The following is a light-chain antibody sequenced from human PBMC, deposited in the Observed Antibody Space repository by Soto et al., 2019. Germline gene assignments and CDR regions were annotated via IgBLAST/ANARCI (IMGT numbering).Light chain of an antibody. Sequence: DIVLTTSPVSMAVSLGERATINCKSSHNILYRSDNKNYLSWYQQRPGQPPKLLFYWASTRESGVPDRFSGSGSGTHVTLTITSLQDEDVAVYYCHQYYSSPPTFGQGTKVEIK. J-gene: IGKJ1*01. V-gene: IGKV4-1*01. CDR3: HQYYSSPPT. CDR2: WAS. CDR1: HNILYRSDNKNY.